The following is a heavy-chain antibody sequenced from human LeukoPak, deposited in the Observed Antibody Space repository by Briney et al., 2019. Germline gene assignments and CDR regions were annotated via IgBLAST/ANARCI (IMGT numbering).Heavy chain of an antibody. Sequence: PSETLSLTCTVSGGSISSYYWSWIRQPAGKGLEWIGRIYTSGSTNYNPSLKSRVTISVDKSKNQFSLKLSSVTAADTAVYYCARDGPITIFGVVTPSWFDPWGQGTLVTVSS. CDR2: IYTSGST. V-gene: IGHV4-4*07. J-gene: IGHJ5*02. CDR3: ARDGPITIFGVVTPSWFDP. D-gene: IGHD3-3*01. CDR1: GGSISSYY.